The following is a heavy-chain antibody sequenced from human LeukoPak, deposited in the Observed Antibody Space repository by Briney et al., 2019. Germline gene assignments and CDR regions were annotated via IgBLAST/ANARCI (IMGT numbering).Heavy chain of an antibody. V-gene: IGHV4-4*07. Sequence: SETLSLTCTVSGGSISSYYWSWIRQPAGKGLEWIGRIYTSGSTNYNPSLKSRVTMSVDTSKNQFSLKLSSVTAADTAVYYCASSSYGIPTPGGYQIDYWGQGTLVTVSS. J-gene: IGHJ4*02. CDR3: ASSSYGIPTPGGYQIDY. D-gene: IGHD5-18*01. CDR1: GGSISSYY. CDR2: IYTSGST.